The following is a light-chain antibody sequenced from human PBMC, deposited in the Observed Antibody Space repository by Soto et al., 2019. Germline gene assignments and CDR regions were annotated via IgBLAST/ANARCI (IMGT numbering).Light chain of an antibody. J-gene: IGLJ7*01. CDR3: QVWDTSGDHPV. Sequence: SYELTQPPSVSVAPGETARITCGENNIGSKSVHWYQHKPGQAPVLVIYYDSERPSGIPERFSGSKSGNTAALTISRVEAGDEADYYCQVWDTSGDHPVFGGGTQLTVL. CDR1: NIGSKS. CDR2: YDS. V-gene: IGLV3-21*04.